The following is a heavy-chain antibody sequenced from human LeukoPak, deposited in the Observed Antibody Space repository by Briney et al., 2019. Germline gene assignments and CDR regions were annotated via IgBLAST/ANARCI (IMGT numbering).Heavy chain of an antibody. CDR3: ARGGNRSGGFYFDY. CDR2: IHHSGRS. V-gene: IGHV4-31*03. CDR1: ADSLSSGGHY. Sequence: SETLSLTCTVSADSLSSGGHYWAWIRQFPGKGLESIGFIHHSGRSRHNPSLKDRVAISVDTSRKQFALKLSSVTAADTAMYYCARGGNRSGGFYFDYWGQGIQVIVSS. J-gene: IGHJ4*02.